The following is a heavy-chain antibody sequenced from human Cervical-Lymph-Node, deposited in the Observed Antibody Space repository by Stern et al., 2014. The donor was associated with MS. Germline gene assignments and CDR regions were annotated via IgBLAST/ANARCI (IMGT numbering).Heavy chain of an antibody. J-gene: IGHJ3*02. D-gene: IGHD3-22*01. V-gene: IGHV3-33*01. CDR2: VWSDAANK. CDR3: VRDRDTSAYYWGYDAFDI. CDR1: GFTFTRHG. Sequence: VQLVESGGGVVQPGRSLRLSCAASGFTFTRHGIPWVRQAPGKGLEWVAGVWSDAANKSYADSVTGRFTISRTRSETTGYLQMSSLRAEDTAVYFGVRDRDTSAYYWGYDAFDIWGQGTMVTVSS.